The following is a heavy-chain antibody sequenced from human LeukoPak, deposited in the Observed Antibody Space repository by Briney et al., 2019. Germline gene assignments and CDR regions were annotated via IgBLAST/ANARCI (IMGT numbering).Heavy chain of an antibody. D-gene: IGHD3-16*01. J-gene: IGHJ6*02. V-gene: IGHV1-69*13. Sequence: SVKVSCKASGYTFTSYGISWVRQAPGQGLEWMGGIIPIFGTANYAQKFQGRVTITADESTSTAYMELSSLRSEDTAVYYCAREITAHYYYGMDVWGQGTTVTVSS. CDR1: GYTFTSYG. CDR2: IIPIFGTA. CDR3: AREITAHYYYGMDV.